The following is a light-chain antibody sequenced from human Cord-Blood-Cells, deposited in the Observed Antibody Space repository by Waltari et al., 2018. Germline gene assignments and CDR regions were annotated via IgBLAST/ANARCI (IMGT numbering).Light chain of an antibody. CDR3: QQYYSTPIT. J-gene: IGKJ5*01. Sequence: DIVMTQSPDSLAVSLGERATINCKSSQSVLYSSNNKNYLAWYQQKPGQPPTLLLYWASTRESGVPDRFSGSGSGTDFTLTISSLQAEDVAVYYCQQYYSTPITFGQGTRLEI. CDR2: WAS. V-gene: IGKV4-1*01. CDR1: QSVLYSSNNKNY.